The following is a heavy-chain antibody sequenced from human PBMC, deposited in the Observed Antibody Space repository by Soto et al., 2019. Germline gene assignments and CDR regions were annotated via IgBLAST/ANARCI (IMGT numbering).Heavy chain of an antibody. CDR2: VWADGNNK. CDR1: GFIFSNYA. CDR3: ARERLRHSFDP. V-gene: IGHV3-33*01. J-gene: IGHJ5*02. D-gene: IGHD3-9*01. Sequence: QVQLVESGAGVVQPGQSLRRSCAASGFIFSNYAMHWFRQPPGQGLEWMAVVWADGNNKYYADSGRGRFTICRDNSKNTLYLQMNSRRVEDTAVYYCARERLRHSFDPWGQGTPVTVSS.